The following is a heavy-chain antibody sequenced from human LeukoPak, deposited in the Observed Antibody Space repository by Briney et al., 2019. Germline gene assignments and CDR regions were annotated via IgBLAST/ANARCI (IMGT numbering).Heavy chain of an antibody. D-gene: IGHD2-2*01. V-gene: IGHV4-59*08. CDR1: GGSISSYY. Sequence: KASETLSLTCTVSGGSISSYYWSWIRQPPGKGLEWIGYIYYSGSTNYNPSLKSRVTISVDTSKNQFSLKLSSVTAADTAVYYCAKRIVIAVVPEAATHQAFDVWGQGTMVTVSS. CDR2: IYYSGST. J-gene: IGHJ3*01. CDR3: AKRIVIAVVPEAATHQAFDV.